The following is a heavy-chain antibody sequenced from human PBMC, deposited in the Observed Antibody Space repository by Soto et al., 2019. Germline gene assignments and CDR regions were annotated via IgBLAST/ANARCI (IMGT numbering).Heavy chain of an antibody. J-gene: IGHJ6*02. V-gene: IGHV4-34*01. CDR3: ARVGPATYYYDSSGSPYGMDV. CDR1: GGSFSGYY. D-gene: IGHD3-22*01. Sequence: SDTLSLTCAGYGGSFSGYYWSWIRQPPGKGLEWIGEINHSGSTNYNPSLKSRVTISVDTSKNQFSLKLSSVTAADTAVYYCARVGPATYYYDSSGSPYGMDVWGQGTTVTVSS. CDR2: INHSGST.